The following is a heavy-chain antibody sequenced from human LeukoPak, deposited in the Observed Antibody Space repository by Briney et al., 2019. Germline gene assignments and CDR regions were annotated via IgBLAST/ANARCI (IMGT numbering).Heavy chain of an antibody. CDR2: ISGSGGST. J-gene: IGHJ4*02. V-gene: IGHV3-23*01. CDR3: ARSMIVVNSDY. Sequence: GGSLRLSCAASELTVSDDYMSWVRQAPGKGLEWVSAISGSGGSTYYADSVKGRFTISRDNSKNTLYLQMNSLRAEDTAVYYCARSMIVVNSDYWGQGTLVTVSS. CDR1: ELTVSDDY. D-gene: IGHD3-22*01.